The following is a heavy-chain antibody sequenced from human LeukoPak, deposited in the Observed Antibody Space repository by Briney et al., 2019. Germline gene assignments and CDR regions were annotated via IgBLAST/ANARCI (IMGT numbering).Heavy chain of an antibody. J-gene: IGHJ4*02. V-gene: IGHV4-31*03. CDR3: ARAQDCSSGCYRSFDY. CDR1: GGSISSGGYY. CDR2: IYYSGST. D-gene: IGHD6-19*01. Sequence: SETLSLTCTVSGGSISSGGYYWRWIRQHPGKGLEWIGYIYYSGSTYYNPSLKSRVTMSLDTSKNQFSLNLSSVTAADTAVYYCARAQDCSSGCYRSFDYWGQGTLVTVSS.